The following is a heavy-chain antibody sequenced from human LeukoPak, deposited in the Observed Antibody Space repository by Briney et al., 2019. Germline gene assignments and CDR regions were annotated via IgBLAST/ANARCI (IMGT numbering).Heavy chain of an antibody. D-gene: IGHD6-13*01. CDR2: ISSSGSTI. CDR3: ARDTAQYSSSWSDAFDI. Sequence: GGSPRLSCAASGFTFSNYYMSWIRQAPGKGLEWVSYISSSGSTIYYADSVKGRFTISRDNAKNSLYLQMNSLRAEDTAVYYCARDTAQYSSSWSDAFDIWGQGTMVTVSS. J-gene: IGHJ3*02. V-gene: IGHV3-11*04. CDR1: GFTFSNYY.